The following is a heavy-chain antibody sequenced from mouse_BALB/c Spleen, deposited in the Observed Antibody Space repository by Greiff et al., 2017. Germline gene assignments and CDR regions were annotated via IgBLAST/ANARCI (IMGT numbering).Heavy chain of an antibody. CDR2: ISSGGST. CDR3: ARGLDRYFAWFAY. Sequence: EVQGVESGGGLVKPGGSLKLSCAASGFTFSSYAMSWVRQTPEKRLEWVASISSGGSTYYPDSVKGRFTISRDNARNILYLQMSSLRSEDTAMYYCARGLDRYFAWFAYWGQGTLVTVSA. V-gene: IGHV5-6-5*01. CDR1: GFTFSSYA. J-gene: IGHJ3*01. D-gene: IGHD2-14*01.